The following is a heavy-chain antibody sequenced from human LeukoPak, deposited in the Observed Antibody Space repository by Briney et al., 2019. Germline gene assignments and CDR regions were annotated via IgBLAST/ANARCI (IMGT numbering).Heavy chain of an antibody. CDR3: ARCFRYCSSTSCYYYYGMDV. V-gene: IGHV4-34*01. Sequence: SETLSLTCAVYGGSFSGYYWSWIRQPPGRRLEWIGEINHSGSTNYNPSLKSRVTISVDTSKNQFSLELSSMTAADTAVYYCARCFRYCSSTSCYYYYGMDVWGQGTTVTVSS. D-gene: IGHD2-2*01. CDR2: INHSGST. CDR1: GGSFSGYY. J-gene: IGHJ6*02.